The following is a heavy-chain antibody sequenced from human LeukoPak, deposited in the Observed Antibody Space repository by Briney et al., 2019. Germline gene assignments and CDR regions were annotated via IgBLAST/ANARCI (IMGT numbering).Heavy chain of an antibody. CDR3: ARDPTRGYSGYEIED. CDR1: GFTFKNFA. D-gene: IGHD5-12*01. V-gene: IGHV3-30*04. Sequence: PGGSLRLSCAASGFTFKNFAMHWVRQAPGKGLEWVALISFEETNRYYADSVKGRFTISRDNSNNTLYLQMNTLRPEDTAVYYCARDPTRGYSGYEIEDWSQGTLVTVSS. CDR2: ISFEETNR. J-gene: IGHJ4*02.